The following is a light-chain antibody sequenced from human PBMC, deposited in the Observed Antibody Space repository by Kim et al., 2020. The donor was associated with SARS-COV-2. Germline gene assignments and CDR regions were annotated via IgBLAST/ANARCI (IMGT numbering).Light chain of an antibody. CDR1: QSILYSSNNKNY. J-gene: IGKJ2*03. Sequence: ATINCKSSQSILYSSNNKNYLAWYQQKPGQPPKLLIYWASTRESGVPDRFSGSGSGTDFTLTISSLQAEDVAVYYCQQYYSTLSYSFGQGTKLEIK. V-gene: IGKV4-1*01. CDR2: WAS. CDR3: QQYYSTLSYS.